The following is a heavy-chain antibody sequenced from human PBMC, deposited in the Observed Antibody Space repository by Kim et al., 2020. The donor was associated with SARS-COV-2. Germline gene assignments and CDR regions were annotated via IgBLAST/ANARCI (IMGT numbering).Heavy chain of an antibody. V-gene: IGHV3-23*01. CDR3: AKASSRGAYLTYFDY. Sequence: ADSVKGPFTISRDDSKNTLHLQMNSLRAEDTAVYYCAKASSRGAYLTYFDYWGPGTLVTVSS. J-gene: IGHJ4*02. D-gene: IGHD1-26*01.